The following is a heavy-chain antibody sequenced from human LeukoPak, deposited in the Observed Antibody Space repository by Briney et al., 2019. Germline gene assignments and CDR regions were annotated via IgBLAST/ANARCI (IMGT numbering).Heavy chain of an antibody. Sequence: ASVKVSCKASGYTLTSYYMHWVRPAPAQGLEWMGIINPSGGSTSYAQKFQGRVTMTWDTSTSTAYMELSSLRSEDTAVYYCARVRAGLCDYWGQGTLVTVSS. V-gene: IGHV1-46*01. CDR3: ARVRAGLCDY. D-gene: IGHD6-19*01. CDR1: GYTLTSYY. CDR2: INPSGGST. J-gene: IGHJ4*02.